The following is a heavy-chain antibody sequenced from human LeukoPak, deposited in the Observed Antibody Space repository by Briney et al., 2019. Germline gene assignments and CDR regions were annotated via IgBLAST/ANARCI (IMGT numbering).Heavy chain of an antibody. J-gene: IGHJ5*02. V-gene: IGHV4-61*02. Sequence: SQTLSLTCTVSGGSISSGSYYWSWIRQPAGKGLEWIGRIYTSGSTNYNPSLKSRVTISVDTSKNQFSLKLSSVTAADTAVYYCAREGNINWFDPWGQGTLVTVSS. CDR1: GGSISSGSYY. D-gene: IGHD2/OR15-2a*01. CDR3: AREGNINWFDP. CDR2: IYTSGST.